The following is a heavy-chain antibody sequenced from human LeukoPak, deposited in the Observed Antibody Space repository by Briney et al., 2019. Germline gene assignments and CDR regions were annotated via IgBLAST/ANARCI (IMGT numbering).Heavy chain of an antibody. CDR2: IYYSGST. D-gene: IGHD6-19*01. CDR3: AGPVAGTQSTLHAGYFQH. Sequence: SETLSLTCTVSGGSISGSSYYWGWIRQPPGKGLEWFGSIYYSGSTYYNPSLKSRVTISVDTSKNQFSLKLSSVTAADTAVYYCAGPVAGTQSTLHAGYFQHWGQGTLVTVSS. J-gene: IGHJ1*01. CDR1: GGSISGSSYY. V-gene: IGHV4-39*01.